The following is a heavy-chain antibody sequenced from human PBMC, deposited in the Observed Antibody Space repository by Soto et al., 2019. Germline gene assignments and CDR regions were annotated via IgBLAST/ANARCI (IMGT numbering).Heavy chain of an antibody. V-gene: IGHV3-23*01. CDR3: AKNYYFDS. CDR1: GFSFSSYA. J-gene: IGHJ4*02. Sequence: SGGSLRLSCAASGFSFSSYAMSGVRQAPGKGLEWVSSIGVTGGGVTGGATYYADSVKGRFFISRDNSKNTLFVEMNGLRGEDTAIYYCAKNYYFDSWGQGTLVTVSS. CDR2: IGVTGGGVTGGAT.